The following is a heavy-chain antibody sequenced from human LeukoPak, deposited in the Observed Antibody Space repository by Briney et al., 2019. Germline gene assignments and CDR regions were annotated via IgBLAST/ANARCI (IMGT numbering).Heavy chain of an antibody. CDR3: ARSDRGSYLRRRLGGFDY. V-gene: IGHV4-39*07. J-gene: IGHJ4*02. CDR2: INHSGST. CDR1: GGSIRSGSYY. Sequence: SETLSLTCTVSGGSIRSGSYYWSWIRQPPGKGLEWIGEINHSGSTNYNPSLKSRVTISVDTSKNQFSLKLSSVTAADTAVYYCARSDRGSYLRRRLGGFDYWGQGTLVTVSS. D-gene: IGHD1-26*01.